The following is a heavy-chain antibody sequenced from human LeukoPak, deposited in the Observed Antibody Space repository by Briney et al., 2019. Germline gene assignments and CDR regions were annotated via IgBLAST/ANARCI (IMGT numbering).Heavy chain of an antibody. CDR2: IYYSGST. Sequence: PPETLSLTCTVSGGSITSSSDYWGWIRQPPGKGLEWIGTIYYSGSTHYNPSLKSRVIISVDTSRTQFSLKLSSVTAADTAVYYCARESYYYGSGSSQAGFDIWGQGTMVTVSS. J-gene: IGHJ3*02. CDR3: ARESYYYGSGSSQAGFDI. V-gene: IGHV4-39*07. CDR1: GGSITSSSDY. D-gene: IGHD3-10*01.